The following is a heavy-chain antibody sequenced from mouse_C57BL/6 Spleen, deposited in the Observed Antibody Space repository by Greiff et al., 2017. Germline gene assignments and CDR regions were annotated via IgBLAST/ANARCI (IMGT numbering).Heavy chain of an antibody. V-gene: IGHV1-54*01. Sequence: QVQLKQSGAELVRPGTSVKVSCKASGYAFTNYLIEWVKQRPGQGLEWIGVINPGSGGTNYNEKFKGKATLTADKSSSTAYMQLSSLTSEDSAVYFCARREIYYEALYYAMDYWGQGTSVTVSS. J-gene: IGHJ4*01. CDR3: ARREIYYEALYYAMDY. CDR2: INPGSGGT. CDR1: GYAFTNYL. D-gene: IGHD2-4*01.